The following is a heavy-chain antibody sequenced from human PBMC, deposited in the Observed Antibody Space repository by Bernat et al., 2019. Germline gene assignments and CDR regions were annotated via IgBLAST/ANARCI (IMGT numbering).Heavy chain of an antibody. D-gene: IGHD2-2*01. CDR1: GGSISSGGYY. J-gene: IGHJ6*02. CDR3: ARDRSSTSIVVVPAAMPGDYYGMDV. Sequence: QVQLQESGPGLVKPSQTLSLPCTVSGGSISSGGYYWSWIRQHPGKGLEWIGYIYYSGSTYYNPSLKSRVTISVDTSKNQFSLKLSSVTAADTAVYYCARDRSSTSIVVVPAAMPGDYYGMDVWGQGTTVTVSS. CDR2: IYYSGST. V-gene: IGHV4-31*03.